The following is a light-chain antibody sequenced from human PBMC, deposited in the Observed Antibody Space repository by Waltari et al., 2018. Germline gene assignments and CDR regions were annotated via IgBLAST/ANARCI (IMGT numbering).Light chain of an antibody. CDR3: QQSYNWPRT. CDR2: DGA. V-gene: IGKV3-11*01. J-gene: IGKJ1*01. Sequence: IVLTQSPATLSLSPGERATLSCRASQSISSYLAWYQQKPGQAPRLLICDGANRATGIPARFSGSGSKTDFTRTIASLEPEDSAVYYCQQSYNWPRTFGQGTKVEIK. CDR1: QSISSY.